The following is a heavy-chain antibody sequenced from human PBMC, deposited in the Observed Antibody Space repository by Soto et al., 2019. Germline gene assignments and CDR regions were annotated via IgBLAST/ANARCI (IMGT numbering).Heavy chain of an antibody. CDR2: TYYRSKWYN. V-gene: IGHV6-1*01. Sequence: SQTLSLTCAISGDSVSSNSAAWNWIRQSPSRGLEWLGRTYYRSKWYNDYAVSVKSRIIINPDTSKNQFSLQLNSVTPEDTAVYYCARDSIAVAGTEAHYYYYGMDVWGQGTTVTLSS. J-gene: IGHJ6*02. D-gene: IGHD6-19*01. CDR1: GDSVSSNSAA. CDR3: ARDSIAVAGTEAHYYYYGMDV.